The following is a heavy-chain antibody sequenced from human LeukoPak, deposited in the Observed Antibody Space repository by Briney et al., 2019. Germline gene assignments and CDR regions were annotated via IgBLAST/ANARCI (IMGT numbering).Heavy chain of an antibody. D-gene: IGHD3-10*01. J-gene: IGHJ4*02. CDR3: TREPRDSYGSANYGFDY. CDR2: IYHSGST. Sequence: GSLRLSCAASGFDFSSYSMNWVRQAPGKGLEWIGEIYHSGSTNYNPSLKSRVTLSVDKSKNQFSLKLSSVTAADTAVYYCTREPRDSYGSANYGFDYWGQGTLVTVSS. V-gene: IGHV4-4*02. CDR1: GFDFSSYS.